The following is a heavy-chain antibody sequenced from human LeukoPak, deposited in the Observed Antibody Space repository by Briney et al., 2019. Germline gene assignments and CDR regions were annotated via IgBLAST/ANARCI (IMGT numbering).Heavy chain of an antibody. Sequence: GGSLRLSCAASGFTFSSYWMSWVRQAPGKGLEWVANIKQDGSEKYYVDSVKGRFTISRDNAKNSLYLQMNSLRAEDTAVYYCARLDDFWSGYWGNYYYYMDVWGKGTTVTVSS. D-gene: IGHD3-3*01. CDR3: ARLDDFWSGYWGNYYYYMDV. J-gene: IGHJ6*03. CDR1: GFTFSSYW. V-gene: IGHV3-7*01. CDR2: IKQDGSEK.